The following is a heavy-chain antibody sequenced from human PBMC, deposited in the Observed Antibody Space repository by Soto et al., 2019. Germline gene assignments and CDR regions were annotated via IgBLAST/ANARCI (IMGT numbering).Heavy chain of an antibody. CDR1: GLTFTSYA. Sequence: GGSLRLSCTASGLTFTSYAIHWVRQAPGKGLEWVSVISEDGGNKYFAESVRGRFLISRDNSKNTVYLQMNSLRPEDTAVYFCARRLTTTVSALGYWGQGTLVTVSS. CDR2: ISEDGGNK. CDR3: ARRLTTTVSALGY. V-gene: IGHV3-30-3*01. J-gene: IGHJ4*02. D-gene: IGHD4-4*01.